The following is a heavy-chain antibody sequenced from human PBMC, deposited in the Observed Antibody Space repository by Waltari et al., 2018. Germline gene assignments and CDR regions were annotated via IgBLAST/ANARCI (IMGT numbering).Heavy chain of an antibody. J-gene: IGHJ4*02. Sequence: EVQLLESGGGLVQPGGSLSLSCAASGFTFSRYAMGWVRQAPGKGLEWGSAISGSGGSTYYADSVKGRFTISRDNSKNTLYLQMNSLRAEDTAVYYCAKGDCTGGVCYDYWGQGTLVTVSS. CDR2: ISGSGGST. CDR1: GFTFSRYA. CDR3: AKGDCTGGVCYDY. D-gene: IGHD2-8*02. V-gene: IGHV3-23*01.